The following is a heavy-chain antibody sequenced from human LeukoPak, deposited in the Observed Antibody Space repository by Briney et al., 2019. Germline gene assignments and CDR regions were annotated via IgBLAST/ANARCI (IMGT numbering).Heavy chain of an antibody. Sequence: GGSLRLSCAAPGFILSGYSMNWVRQAPGKGLEWVSYISSTGSATYYADSVKGQFTISRDNAKNSLYLQMNGLRDEDTAAYYCATVRGGYYLDYWGQGTLVTVSS. J-gene: IGHJ4*02. CDR1: GFILSGYS. CDR3: ATVRGGYYLDY. V-gene: IGHV3-48*02. CDR2: ISSTGSAT. D-gene: IGHD3-22*01.